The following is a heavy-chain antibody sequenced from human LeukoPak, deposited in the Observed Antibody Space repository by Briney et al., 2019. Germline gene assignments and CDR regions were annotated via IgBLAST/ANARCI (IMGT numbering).Heavy chain of an antibody. J-gene: IGHJ4*02. CDR2: IYYSGST. CDR3: AGGGRWLPFDY. D-gene: IGHD5-24*01. V-gene: IGHV4-39*07. Sequence: SDTLSLTCTVSGGSISSSSYYWGWIRQPPGKGLEWIGSIYYSGSTYYNPSLKSRVTISVDTSKNQFSLKLSSVTAADTAVYYCAGGGRWLPFDYWGQGTLVTVSS. CDR1: GGSISSSSYY.